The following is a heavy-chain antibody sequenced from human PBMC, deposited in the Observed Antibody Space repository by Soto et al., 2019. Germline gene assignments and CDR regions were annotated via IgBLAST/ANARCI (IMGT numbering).Heavy chain of an antibody. D-gene: IGHD3-3*01. V-gene: IGHV4-39*01. CDR1: GGSISSSSYY. Sequence: SETLSLTCTVSGGSISSSSYYWGWIRQPPGKGLEWIGSIYYSGSTYYNPSLKSRVTISVDTSKNQFSLKLSSVTAADTAVYYCARLIGYYDFWSGPGYYMDVWGKGTTVTVSS. CDR3: ARLIGYYDFWSGPGYYMDV. J-gene: IGHJ6*03. CDR2: IYYSGST.